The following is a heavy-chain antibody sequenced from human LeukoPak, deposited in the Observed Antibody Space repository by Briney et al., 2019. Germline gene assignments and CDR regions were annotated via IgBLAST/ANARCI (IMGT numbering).Heavy chain of an antibody. CDR3: AKLSRVAVAGTVDY. D-gene: IGHD6-19*01. J-gene: IGHJ4*02. CDR1: GFTVSSNY. V-gene: IGHV3-23*01. Sequence: GGSLRLSCAASGFTVSSNYMSWVRQAPGKGLEWVSAISGSGGSTYYADSVKGRFTISRDNSKNTLYLQMNSLRAEDTAVYYCAKLSRVAVAGTVDYWGQGTLVTVSS. CDR2: ISGSGGST.